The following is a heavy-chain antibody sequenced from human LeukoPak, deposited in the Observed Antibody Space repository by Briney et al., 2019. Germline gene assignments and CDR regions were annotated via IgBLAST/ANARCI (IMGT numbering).Heavy chain of an antibody. CDR1: GFTFTNYA. J-gene: IGHJ6*03. Sequence: PGGSLRLSCAASGFTFTNYAMSWVRQAPGKGLEWVSGISGNGISTYYADSVKGRFTISRDNSKSTLYLQMDSLRADDTAVYYCVKEPSWNYYYYYSMDVWGKGTTVIVSS. CDR3: VKEPSWNYYYYYSMDV. CDR2: ISGNGIST. D-gene: IGHD1-1*01. V-gene: IGHV3-23*01.